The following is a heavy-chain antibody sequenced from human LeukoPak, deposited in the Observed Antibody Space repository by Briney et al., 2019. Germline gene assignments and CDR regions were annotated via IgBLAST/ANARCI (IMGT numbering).Heavy chain of an antibody. J-gene: IGHJ4*02. CDR2: ISSSGSTI. D-gene: IGHD3-16*02. Sequence: PGGSLRLSCAASGFTFSSYEMNWVCQAPGKGLEWVSYISSSGSTIYYADSVKGRFTISRDNAKNSLYLQMNSLRAEDTAVYYCARDGYDYVWGSYRYPLEYWGQGTLVTVSS. CDR1: GFTFSSYE. V-gene: IGHV3-48*03. CDR3: ARDGYDYVWGSYRYPLEY.